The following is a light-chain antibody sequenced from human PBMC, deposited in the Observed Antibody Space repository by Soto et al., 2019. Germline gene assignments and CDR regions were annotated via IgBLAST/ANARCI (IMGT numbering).Light chain of an antibody. CDR1: QGISKY. J-gene: IGKJ1*01. CDR3: QKYNSAPRT. Sequence: DIQMTQSPSSLSASVGDRVTITCRASQGISKYLAWYQQKPGKVPKLMIYAASTLQSGVPSRFSGSGSGTDFTLTISSLQPEDVATYYCQKYNSAPRTFGKGTKVEIK. CDR2: AAS. V-gene: IGKV1-27*01.